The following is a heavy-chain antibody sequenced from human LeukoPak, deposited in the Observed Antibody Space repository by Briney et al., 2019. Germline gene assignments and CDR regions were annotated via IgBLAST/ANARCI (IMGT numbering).Heavy chain of an antibody. CDR2: IYYSGST. Sequence: SETLSLTCTVSGGSISSSYYYWGWIRQPPGKGLEWIGSIYYSGSTYYNPSLKSRVTISVDTSKNQFSLKLSSVTAADTAVYYCARGSSGYSFDYWGQGTLVTVSS. J-gene: IGHJ4*02. V-gene: IGHV4-39*07. CDR1: GGSISSSYYY. CDR3: ARGSSGYSFDY. D-gene: IGHD3-22*01.